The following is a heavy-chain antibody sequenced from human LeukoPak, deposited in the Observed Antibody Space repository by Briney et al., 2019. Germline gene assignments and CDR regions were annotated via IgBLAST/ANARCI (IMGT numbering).Heavy chain of an antibody. J-gene: IGHJ4*02. CDR2: IYYSGST. D-gene: IGHD7-27*01. CDR1: GGSISSTSYY. CDR3: ARDEGPSGDYFDY. V-gene: IGHV4-39*02. Sequence: SETLSLTCTVSGGSISSTSYYWGWIRQPPGKGLEWIGSIYYSGSTYYKSSLKGRVTISVDTSKSQFSLKLTSVTAADTAVYYCARDEGPSGDYFDYWGQGTLVTVSS.